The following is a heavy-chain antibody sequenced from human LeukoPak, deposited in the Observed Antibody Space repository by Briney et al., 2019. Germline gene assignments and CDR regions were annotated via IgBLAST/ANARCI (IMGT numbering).Heavy chain of an antibody. CDR1: GFTFSSYG. V-gene: IGHV3-30*02. Sequence: GGSLRLSCAASGFTFSSYGMHWVRQAPGKGLEWVAFIRYDGSNKYYADSVKGRFTISRDNSKNTLYLQMNSLRAEDTAVYYCAKDKALKNYCSSTSCHEYFQHWGQGTLVTVSS. CDR3: AKDKALKNYCSSTSCHEYFQH. J-gene: IGHJ1*01. D-gene: IGHD2-2*01. CDR2: IRYDGSNK.